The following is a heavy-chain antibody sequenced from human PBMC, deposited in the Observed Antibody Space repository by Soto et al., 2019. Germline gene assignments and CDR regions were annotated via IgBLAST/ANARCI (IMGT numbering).Heavy chain of an antibody. CDR3: VRDVVDGSSTSCYYYYYMDG. D-gene: IGHD2-2*01. CDR2: IYYSGST. Sequence: PSETLSLTCTVSGGSISSYYWSWIRQPPGKGLEWIGYIYYSGSTNYNPSLKSRVTISVDTSKNQFSLKLSSVTAADTAVYYCVRDVVDGSSTSCYYYYYMDGWGKGTTVPVSS. V-gene: IGHV4-59*01. CDR1: GGSISSYY. J-gene: IGHJ6*03.